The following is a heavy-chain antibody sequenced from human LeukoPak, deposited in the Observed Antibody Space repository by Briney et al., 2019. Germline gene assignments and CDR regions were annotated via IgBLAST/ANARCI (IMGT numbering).Heavy chain of an antibody. CDR2: ISYDGNNK. CDR3: AKEISSWYFGY. J-gene: IGHJ4*02. CDR1: GFTFSSYG. V-gene: IGHV3-30*18. D-gene: IGHD6-6*01. Sequence: GRSLRLSCAASGFTFSSYGIHWVRQAPGKGLKWVAVISYDGNNKYYADSVKGRFTISRDNSKNTLYLQMNSLRAEDTAVYYCAKEISSWYFGYWGQGTLVTVSS.